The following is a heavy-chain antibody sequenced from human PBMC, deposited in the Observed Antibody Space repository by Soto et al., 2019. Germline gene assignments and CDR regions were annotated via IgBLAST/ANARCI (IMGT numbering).Heavy chain of an antibody. CDR2: IGSDGSPT. D-gene: IGHD4-17*01. J-gene: IGHJ4*02. CDR3: ARGRCYGDYFSFDY. Sequence: EVQLVESGGGLVQPGGSLRLSCAASGFTFSSYWIHWVRQAPGKGLVWVSRIGSDGSPTRYADSVKGRFTISRDNAKNTLYLQISSLRAEDTAVYYCARGRCYGDYFSFDYWGQGTTVTVSS. CDR1: GFTFSSYW. V-gene: IGHV3-74*01.